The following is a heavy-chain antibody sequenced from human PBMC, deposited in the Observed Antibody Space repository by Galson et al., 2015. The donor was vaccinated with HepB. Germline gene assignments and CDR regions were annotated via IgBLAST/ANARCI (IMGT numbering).Heavy chain of an antibody. J-gene: IGHJ4*02. CDR1: GFTFSSYS. V-gene: IGHV3-21*01. D-gene: IGHD6-19*01. Sequence: SLRLSCAASGFTFSSYSVNWVRQAPGKGLEWVSSFSSSSSYIYYADSVKGRFTISRDNAKNSLYLQMNSLRAEDTAVYYCARVGSSGWMFDYWGQGTLVTVSS. CDR3: ARVGSSGWMFDY. CDR2: FSSSSSYI.